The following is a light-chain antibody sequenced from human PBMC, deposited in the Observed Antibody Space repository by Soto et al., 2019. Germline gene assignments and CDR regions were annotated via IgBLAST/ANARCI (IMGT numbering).Light chain of an antibody. J-gene: IGKJ4*01. CDR2: DPS. V-gene: IGKV1-33*01. Sequence: DIQMTQSPSSLSASVGDRVTITCQASQDISDYLNWYQQKPGKAPKLLIYDPSNLEPGAPSRFSGGGFGTDFSFTISSLQAEDIGTYYCQQYDNVPLTFGGWTKLEIK. CDR3: QQYDNVPLT. CDR1: QDISDY.